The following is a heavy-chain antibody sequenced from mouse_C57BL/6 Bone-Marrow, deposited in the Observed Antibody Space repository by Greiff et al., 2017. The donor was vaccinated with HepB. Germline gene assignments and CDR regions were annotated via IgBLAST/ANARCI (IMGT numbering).Heavy chain of an antibody. Sequence: QVQLQQPGAELVKPGASVKLSCKASGYTFTSYWMHWVKQRPGQGLEWIGMIHPNSGSTNYNEKFKSKATLTVDKSSSTAYMQLSSLTSEDSAVYYCAEGLRRGYAMDYWGQGTSVTVSS. CDR3: AEGLRRGYAMDY. CDR2: IHPNSGST. J-gene: IGHJ4*01. V-gene: IGHV1-64*01. D-gene: IGHD2-4*01. CDR1: GYTFTSYW.